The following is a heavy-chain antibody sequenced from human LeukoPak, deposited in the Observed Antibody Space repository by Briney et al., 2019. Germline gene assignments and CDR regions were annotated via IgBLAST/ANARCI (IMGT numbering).Heavy chain of an antibody. CDR1: GGSISSTSYY. CDR2: IYYSGPT. J-gene: IGHJ6*02. CDR3: ARVPRYCSDTSCSRSMDV. D-gene: IGHD2-2*01. Sequence: SETLSLTCTVSGGSISSTSYYWGWIRQPPGKGLEWIGSIYYSGPTYYNPSLKSRVTISVDTSKNHFSLKMSSVTAADTAVYYCARVPRYCSDTSCSRSMDVWGQGTTVTVSS. V-gene: IGHV4-39*07.